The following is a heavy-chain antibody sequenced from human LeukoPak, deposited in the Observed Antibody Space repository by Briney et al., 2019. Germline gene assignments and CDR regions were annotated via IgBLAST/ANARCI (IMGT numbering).Heavy chain of an antibody. CDR1: GFTFSTYG. V-gene: IGHV3-30*02. CDR3: ARDWLGFWSGYYTGFGY. J-gene: IGHJ4*02. CDR2: IRYDGSNK. D-gene: IGHD3-3*01. Sequence: GGSLRLSCAASGFTFSTYGMHWVRQAPGKGLEWVAFIRYDGSNKYYADSVKGRFTISRDNSKNTLYLQMNSLRAEDTAVYYCARDWLGFWSGYYTGFGYWGQGTLVTVSS.